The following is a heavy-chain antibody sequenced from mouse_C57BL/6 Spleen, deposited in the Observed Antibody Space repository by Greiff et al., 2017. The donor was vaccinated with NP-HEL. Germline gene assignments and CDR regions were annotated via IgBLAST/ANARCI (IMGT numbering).Heavy chain of an antibody. CDR2: INPYNGGT. V-gene: IGHV1-19*01. CDR1: GYTFTDYY. J-gene: IGHJ2*01. Sequence: EVQLQQSGPVLVKPGASVKMSCKASGYTFTDYYMNWVKQSHGKSLEWIGVINPYNGGTSYNQKFKGKATLTVDKSSNTAYMELNSLTSEDSAVYYCARPRIYYGYEYYLDYWGQGTTLTVSS. CDR3: ARPRIYYGYEYYLDY. D-gene: IGHD2-2*01.